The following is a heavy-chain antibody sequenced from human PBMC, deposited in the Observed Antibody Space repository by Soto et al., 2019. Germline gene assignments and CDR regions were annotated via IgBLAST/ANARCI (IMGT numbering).Heavy chain of an antibody. J-gene: IGHJ4*02. CDR1: GYTFTSYY. Sequence: QVQLVQSGAEVKKPGASVKVSCKASGYTFTSYYMHWVRQAPGQGLEWMGIINPSGGSTSYEQKLQGRVNMTRDTSTSTVYMELSSLRSEDTAVYYCARVQTKRTGNSGRGDFDSRGQGTLDTVSS. V-gene: IGHV1-46*01. CDR2: INPSGGST. D-gene: IGHD1-26*01. CDR3: ARVQTKRTGNSGRGDFDS.